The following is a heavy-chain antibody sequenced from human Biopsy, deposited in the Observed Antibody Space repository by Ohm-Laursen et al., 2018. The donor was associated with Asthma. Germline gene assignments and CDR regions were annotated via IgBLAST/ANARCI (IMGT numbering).Heavy chain of an antibody. CDR1: GYTFTDYH. J-gene: IGHJ5*02. Sequence: SVKVSCKASGYTFTDYHMHWVRQAPGQGLEWMGRISPNNGGTNYAQKFQGRVTMTRDTSISTAYMELSRLRSDDTAVYYCARGQKSAGDRWFDPWGQGTLVTVSS. D-gene: IGHD6-13*01. CDR3: ARGQKSAGDRWFDP. CDR2: ISPNNGGT. V-gene: IGHV1-2*06.